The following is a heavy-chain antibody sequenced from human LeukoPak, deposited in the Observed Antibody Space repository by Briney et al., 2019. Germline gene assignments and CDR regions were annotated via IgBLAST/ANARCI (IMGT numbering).Heavy chain of an antibody. D-gene: IGHD3-9*01. Sequence: GGSLRLSCAASGFTFSSYGMHWVRQAPGKGLEWVAVISYDGSNKYYADSVKGRFTISRDNSKNTLYLQMNSLRAEDTAVYYCAKSVGRYFDWLFLFDYWGQGTLVTVSS. CDR3: AKSVGRYFDWLFLFDY. V-gene: IGHV3-30*18. J-gene: IGHJ4*02. CDR2: ISYDGSNK. CDR1: GFTFSSYG.